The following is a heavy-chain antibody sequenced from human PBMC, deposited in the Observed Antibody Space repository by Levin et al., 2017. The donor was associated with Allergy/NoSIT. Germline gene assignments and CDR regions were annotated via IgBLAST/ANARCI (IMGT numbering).Heavy chain of an antibody. V-gene: IGHV3-23*01. Sequence: PGGSLRLSCAASGFTFSSYTMNWVRQAPGKGLEWVSVISGSGAIIYYADSVKGRFTISRDNSKNTLYLQMNSLRADDTAVYYCAKKAVAGTGIGNYFDSWGQGTLVPVSS. D-gene: IGHD6-19*01. J-gene: IGHJ4*02. CDR2: ISGSGAII. CDR1: GFTFSSYT. CDR3: AKKAVAGTGIGNYFDS.